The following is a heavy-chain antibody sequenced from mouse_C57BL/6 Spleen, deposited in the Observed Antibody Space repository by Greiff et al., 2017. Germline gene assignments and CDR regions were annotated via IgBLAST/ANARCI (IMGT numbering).Heavy chain of an antibody. J-gene: IGHJ2*01. D-gene: IGHD3-2*02. CDR1: GYTFTSYG. V-gene: IGHV1-85*01. Sequence: VHLVESGPELVKPGASVKLSCKASGYTFTSYGINWVKQRPGQGLEWIGWIYPRDGSTKYNEKFKGKATLTVDTSSSTAYMELHSLTSEDSAVYFCVRRDGGLFDYWGQGTTLTVSS. CDR3: VRRDGGLFDY. CDR2: IYPRDGST.